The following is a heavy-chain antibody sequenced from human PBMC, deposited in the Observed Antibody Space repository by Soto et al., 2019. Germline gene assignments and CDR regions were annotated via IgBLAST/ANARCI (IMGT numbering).Heavy chain of an antibody. CDR1: GGSINSDDFY. Sequence: QVQLQESGPGLVSPSQTLSLTCTVSGGSINSDDFYWSWLRQPPGEGLERISFIDYNVRTSYTPSAESRLALSLDTFKNQVSLRLSSVTAADTAVYYCARDRSSSPDCFDFWGAGTLVTVSS. J-gene: IGHJ4*02. CDR3: ARDRSSSPDCFDF. CDR2: IDYNVRT. V-gene: IGHV4-30-4*01. D-gene: IGHD2-15*01.